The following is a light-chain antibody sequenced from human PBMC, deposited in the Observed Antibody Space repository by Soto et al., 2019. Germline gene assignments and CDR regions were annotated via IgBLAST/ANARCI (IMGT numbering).Light chain of an antibody. CDR2: DTS. CDR1: QTFGNY. J-gene: IGKJ4*01. Sequence: EIVLTQSPATLSLFPGEGATLSCRAGQTFGNYIAWYQQKPGQIPRLLIYDTSNRATGIPARFSGSGSGADFSLIISSLEPEDSAIYYCQHRANWPLLVFGGGTKVEIK. V-gene: IGKV3-11*01. CDR3: QHRANWPLLV.